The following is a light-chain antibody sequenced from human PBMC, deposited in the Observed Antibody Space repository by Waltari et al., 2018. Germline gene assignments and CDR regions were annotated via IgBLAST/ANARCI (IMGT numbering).Light chain of an antibody. CDR2: GSS. V-gene: IGKV3-20*01. J-gene: IGKJ1*01. Sequence: IVLTQSPGTLSLSPGERATLSCRASQPVSRSLAWYQQKPGQAPKLLIYGSSTRATGIPDRFTGSGSWTDFSLTISSLEPEDFAIYFCQHYVRLPATFGQGTKVEIK. CDR1: QPVSRS. CDR3: QHYVRLPAT.